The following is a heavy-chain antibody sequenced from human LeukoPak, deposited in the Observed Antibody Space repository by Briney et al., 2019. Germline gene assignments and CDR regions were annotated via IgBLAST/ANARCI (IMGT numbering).Heavy chain of an antibody. Sequence: SETLSLTCTVSGGSISSGDYYWIWIRQPPGKGLEWFGYIYYSGSTYYNPSLKSRVTISVDASKKQFPLTLGSVTAADTAVYYCARAPYYYDSSGYSSFDYWGQGTLVTVSS. CDR2: IYYSGST. CDR1: GGSISSGDYY. J-gene: IGHJ4*02. V-gene: IGHV4-30-4*08. D-gene: IGHD3-22*01. CDR3: ARAPYYYDSSGYSSFDY.